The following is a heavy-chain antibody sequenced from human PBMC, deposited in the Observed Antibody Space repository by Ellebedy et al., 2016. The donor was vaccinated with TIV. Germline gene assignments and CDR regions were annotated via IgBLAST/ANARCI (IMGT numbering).Heavy chain of an antibody. J-gene: IGHJ4*02. CDR2: ISGTGDST. CDR3: ATRVGEGLQLWGGFDS. V-gene: IGHV3-23*01. CDR1: GFTFSSYA. Sequence: PGGSLRLSCTASGFTFSSYAMGWVRQAPGRGLEWISPISGTGDSTYYADSVKGRFTISRDNSKNTLYLQMDGLRVEATAVYFCATRVGEGLQLWGGFDSWGQGTLVTVSS. D-gene: IGHD1-1*01.